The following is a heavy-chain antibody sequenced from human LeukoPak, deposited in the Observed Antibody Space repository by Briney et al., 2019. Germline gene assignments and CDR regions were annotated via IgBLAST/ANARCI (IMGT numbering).Heavy chain of an antibody. J-gene: IGHJ4*02. V-gene: IGHV4-31*03. CDR3: ARGSTMIVDFDY. Sequence: SETLSLTCTVSGGSISSGGYYWSWIRQHPGKGLEWIGYICYSGSTYYNPSLKSRVTISVDTSKNQFSLKLSSVTAADTAVYYYARGSTMIVDFDYWGQGTLVTVSS. D-gene: IGHD3-22*01. CDR1: GGSISSGGYY. CDR2: ICYSGST.